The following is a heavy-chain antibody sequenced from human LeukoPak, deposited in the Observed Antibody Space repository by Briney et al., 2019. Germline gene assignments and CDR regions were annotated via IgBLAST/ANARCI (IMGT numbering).Heavy chain of an antibody. Sequence: GGTLRLSCAASGFTFSTYVMSWVRQTPGKGLEWVSTISNSGGSTYNADSVKGRFTISRDNSKNTLYLQMNSLRAEDTAVYFCANSYTVTTSPFDYWGQGTLVSVSS. V-gene: IGHV3-23*01. CDR3: ANSYTVTTSPFDY. CDR1: GFTFSTYV. D-gene: IGHD4-17*01. J-gene: IGHJ4*02. CDR2: ISNSGGST.